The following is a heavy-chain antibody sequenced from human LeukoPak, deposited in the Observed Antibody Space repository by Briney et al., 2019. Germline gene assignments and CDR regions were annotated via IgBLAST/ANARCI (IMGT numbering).Heavy chain of an antibody. J-gene: IGHJ6*02. CDR1: EFIFSDYY. Sequence: GGSLRLSCVVSEFIFSDYYMSWIRQAPGKGLEWVSYISSSGSTTYYADSVEGRFTTSRDNAKNTLYLQMNFLRAEDTAVYYCASQTLSLGPQWQYYYDSSGPRHDVWGQGTTVTVSS. V-gene: IGHV3-11*01. CDR3: ASQTLSLGPQWQYYYDSSGPRHDV. D-gene: IGHD3-22*01. CDR2: ISSSGSTT.